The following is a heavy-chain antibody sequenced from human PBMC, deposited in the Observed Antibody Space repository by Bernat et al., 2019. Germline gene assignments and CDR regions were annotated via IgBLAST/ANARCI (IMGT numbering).Heavy chain of an antibody. CDR2: IFSIDEK. CDR3: ARRSGWYSFDY. D-gene: IGHD6-19*01. J-gene: IGHJ4*02. Sequence: QVTLKESGPVLVKPTETLTLTCTVSGFSLSNARMGVSWIRQPPGKALEWLAHIFSIDEKSYSTSLKSRLTISKDTSKSQVVLTMTNMDPVDTATYYCARRSGWYSFDYWGQGTLVTVSS. CDR1: GFSLSNARMG. V-gene: IGHV2-26*01.